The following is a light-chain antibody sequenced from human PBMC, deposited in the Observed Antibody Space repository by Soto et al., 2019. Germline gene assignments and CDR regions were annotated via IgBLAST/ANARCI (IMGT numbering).Light chain of an antibody. V-gene: IGLV2-23*01. CDR1: SSDVGSYNL. CDR3: CSYAGSSTDVV. CDR2: EGI. Sequence: QSVLTQPASVSGSPGQSITISCTGTSSDVGSYNLVSWYQQHPGKAPKLMIYEGIKRPSGVSNRFSGSKSGNTASLTISGLQVGDEADYYCCSYAGSSTDVVFGGGTNLTVL. J-gene: IGLJ2*01.